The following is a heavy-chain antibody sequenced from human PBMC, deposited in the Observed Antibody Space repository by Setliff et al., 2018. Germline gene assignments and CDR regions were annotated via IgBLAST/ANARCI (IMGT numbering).Heavy chain of an antibody. V-gene: IGHV4-59*01. CDR2: VYYSGTA. CDR1: DGSLSTYY. D-gene: IGHD5-12*01. J-gene: IGHJ4*02. CDR3: ARGGTFRYFDF. Sequence: SETLSLTCTVSDGSLSTYYWSWIRQPLGKGLEFIGYVYYSGTANYSPSLRSRLTISVDTSKNQFSLKLRSVTAADTAVYYCARGGTFRYFDFWGQGAPVTVSS.